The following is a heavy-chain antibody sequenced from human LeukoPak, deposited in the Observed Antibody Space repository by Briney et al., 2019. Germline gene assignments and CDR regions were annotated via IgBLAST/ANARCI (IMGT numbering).Heavy chain of an antibody. D-gene: IGHD3-10*02. V-gene: IGHV3-30-3*01. CDR1: GFTFSSYA. J-gene: IGHJ3*02. CDR2: ISYDGSNK. CDR3: AKGSSVFGEFDAFDI. Sequence: QSGGSLRLSCAASGFTFSSYAMPWVRQAPGKGLEWVAVISYDGSNKYYADSVKGRFTISRDNSKNTLYLQMNSLRAEDTAVYYCAKGSSVFGEFDAFDIWGQGTMVTVSS.